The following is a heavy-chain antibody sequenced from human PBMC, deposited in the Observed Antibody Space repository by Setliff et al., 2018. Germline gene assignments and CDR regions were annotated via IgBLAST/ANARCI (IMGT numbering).Heavy chain of an antibody. Sequence: ASVKVSCKASGYTFSNYGITWVRQAPGQGLEWMGWISAYTGNTKFAQKFQGRVTMTTDTSTSTAYLELRSLTSEDTAVYYCSKLVRYCTTTACQGASGAEFWGQGTLVTVSS. V-gene: IGHV1-18*01. J-gene: IGHJ4*02. CDR1: GYTFSNYG. CDR3: SKLVRYCTTTACQGASGAEF. D-gene: IGHD2-8*01. CDR2: ISAYTGNT.